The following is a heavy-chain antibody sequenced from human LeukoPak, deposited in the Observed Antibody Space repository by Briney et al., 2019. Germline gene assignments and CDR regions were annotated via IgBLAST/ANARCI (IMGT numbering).Heavy chain of an antibody. CDR1: GGSISSGGYY. D-gene: IGHD2-15*01. Sequence: SETLSLTCTVSGGSISSGGYYWSWIRQHPGKGLEWIGYIYYSGSTYYNPSLKSRVTISVDTSKNQFSLKLSSVTAADTAVYYCARHGGGSRSYYYYGMDVWGQGTTVTVSS. J-gene: IGHJ6*02. CDR2: IYYSGST. CDR3: ARHGGGSRSYYYYGMDV. V-gene: IGHV4-31*03.